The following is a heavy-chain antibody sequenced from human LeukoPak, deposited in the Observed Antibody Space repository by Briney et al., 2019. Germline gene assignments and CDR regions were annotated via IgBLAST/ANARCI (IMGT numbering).Heavy chain of an antibody. Sequence: SQTLSLTCAISGDSVSINSAAWNWIRQSPSRGLEWLGRTYYRSEWYNDYAVSVKSRITINPDTSKNQFSLQLISVTPEDTAVYYCSRDFTVTSQVAAFDIWGQETLVIVSS. CDR1: GDSVSINSAA. CDR2: TYYRSEWYN. D-gene: IGHD3-22*01. J-gene: IGHJ3*02. V-gene: IGHV6-1*01. CDR3: SRDFTVTSQVAAFDI.